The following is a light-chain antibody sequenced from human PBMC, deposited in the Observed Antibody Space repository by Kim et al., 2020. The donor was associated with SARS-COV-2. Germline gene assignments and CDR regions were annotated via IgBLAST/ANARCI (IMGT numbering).Light chain of an antibody. V-gene: IGKV3-20*01. CDR3: QQYGISPPIT. J-gene: IGKJ5*01. CDR2: GAS. Sequence: PGERATLSGRASQMVSSIYLDWYQQKPGQAPRLLIYGASSRATGIPYRFSGSGSETDFTLTISRLEPEDFAVYYCQQYGISPPITFGQGTRLEIK. CDR1: QMVSSIY.